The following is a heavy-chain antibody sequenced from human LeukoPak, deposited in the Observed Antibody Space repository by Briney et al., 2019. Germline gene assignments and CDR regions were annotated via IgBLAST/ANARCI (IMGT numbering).Heavy chain of an antibody. D-gene: IGHD3-22*01. V-gene: IGHV1-69*13. CDR2: IIPIFGTA. CDR1: EGTFSSYA. J-gene: IGHJ4*02. CDR3: ARDSVYDSSGYYSLYFDY. Sequence: GASVKVSCKASEGTFSSYAISWVRQAPGQGLKWMGGIIPIFGTANYAQKFQGRVTITADESTSTAYMELSSLRSEDTAVYYCARDSVYDSSGYYSLYFDYWGQGTLVTVSS.